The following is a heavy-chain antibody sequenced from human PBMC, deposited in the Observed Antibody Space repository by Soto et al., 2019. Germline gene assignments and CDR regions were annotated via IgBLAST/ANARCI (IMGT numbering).Heavy chain of an antibody. CDR2: IWYDGSNK. Sequence: QVQLVESGGGVVQPGRSLRLSCAASGFTFSSYGMHWVRQAPGKGLEWAAVIWYDGSNKYYADSVKGRFTISRDNSKNTLYLQMNSLRVEDTAVYYCARSGEWLRLGWFDPWGQGTLVTVSS. D-gene: IGHD6-19*01. V-gene: IGHV3-33*01. CDR1: GFTFSSYG. J-gene: IGHJ5*02. CDR3: ARSGEWLRLGWFDP.